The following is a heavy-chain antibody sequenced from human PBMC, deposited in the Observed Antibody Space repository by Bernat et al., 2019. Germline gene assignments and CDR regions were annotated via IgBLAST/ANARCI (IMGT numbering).Heavy chain of an antibody. J-gene: IGHJ4*02. Sequence: EVQLVESGGGLVQPGGSLRLSCAASGFTFDDYAMHWVRQAPGKGLEWVSGISWNSGSIGYADSVKGRFTISRDNAKNSLYLQMNSLRAEDTALYYCAKDGGYSYGIRTFDYWGQGTLVTVSS. CDR2: ISWNSGSI. D-gene: IGHD5-18*01. V-gene: IGHV3-9*01. CDR1: GFTFDDYA. CDR3: AKDGGYSYGIRTFDY.